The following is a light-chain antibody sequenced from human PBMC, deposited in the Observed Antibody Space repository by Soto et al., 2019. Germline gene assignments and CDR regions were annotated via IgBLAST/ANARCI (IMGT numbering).Light chain of an antibody. CDR3: SSYAGSNKVI. J-gene: IGLJ2*01. CDR1: RSDVGGYKY. CDR2: EVS. Sequence: QSALTQPPSASGSPGQSVTISCTGTRSDVGGYKYVSWYQQYPGKAPRLMIYEVSERPSGVPDRFSGSKSGNTASLTVSGLQAEDEADYYCSSYAGSNKVIFGGGTKLTVL. V-gene: IGLV2-8*01.